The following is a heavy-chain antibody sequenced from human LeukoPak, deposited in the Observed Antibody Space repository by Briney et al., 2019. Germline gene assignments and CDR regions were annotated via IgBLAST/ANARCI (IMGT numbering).Heavy chain of an antibody. J-gene: IGHJ6*03. CDR1: GYTFTGYY. Sequence: ASVKVSCKASGYTFTGYYMHWVRQAPGQGLEWMGWINPNSGGTNYAQKFQGRVTMTRDTSISAAYMELSRLRSDDTAVYYCARVTDYGDYYYYYMDVWGKGTTVTVSS. D-gene: IGHD4-17*01. CDR2: INPNSGGT. V-gene: IGHV1-2*02. CDR3: ARVTDYGDYYYYYMDV.